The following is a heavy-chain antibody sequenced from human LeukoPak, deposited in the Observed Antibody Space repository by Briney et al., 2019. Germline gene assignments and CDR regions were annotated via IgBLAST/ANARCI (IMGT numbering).Heavy chain of an antibody. J-gene: IGHJ4*02. CDR3: ARDRLYSSSCPDY. V-gene: IGHV3-30-3*01. CDR2: ISYDGSNK. Sequence: PGRSLRLSCAASGFTFSSHAMHWVRQAPGKGLEWVAVISYDGSNKYYADSVKGRFTISRDNSKNTLYLQMNSLRAEDTAVYYCARDRLYSSSCPDYWGQGTLVTVSS. D-gene: IGHD6-13*01. CDR1: GFTFSSHA.